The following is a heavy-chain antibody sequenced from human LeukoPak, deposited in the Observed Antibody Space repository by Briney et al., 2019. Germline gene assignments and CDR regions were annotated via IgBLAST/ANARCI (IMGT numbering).Heavy chain of an antibody. CDR1: GFTFDDYA. CDR2: ISWNSGSM. Sequence: GRSLRLSCAASGFTFDDYAMHWVRQAPGKGLEWVSGISWNSGSMGYADSVKGRFTISRDNAKNSLYLQMNSLRAEDMALYYCAKGYYDFWSGGSIDYWGQGTLVTVSS. CDR3: AKGYYDFWSGGSIDY. D-gene: IGHD3-3*01. J-gene: IGHJ4*02. V-gene: IGHV3-9*03.